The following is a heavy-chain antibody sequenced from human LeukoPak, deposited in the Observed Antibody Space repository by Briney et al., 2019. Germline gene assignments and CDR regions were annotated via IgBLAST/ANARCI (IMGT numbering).Heavy chain of an antibody. CDR2: IIPIFGTA. J-gene: IGHJ4*02. Sequence: ASVKVSCKASGYTFPSYFMHWVRQAPGQGLEWMGGIIPIFGTANYAQKLQGRVTMTTDTSTSTAYMELRSLRSDDTAVYYCARVGQVAGNDYWGQGTLVTVSS. CDR1: GYTFPSYF. V-gene: IGHV1-18*04. CDR3: ARVGQVAGNDY. D-gene: IGHD6-19*01.